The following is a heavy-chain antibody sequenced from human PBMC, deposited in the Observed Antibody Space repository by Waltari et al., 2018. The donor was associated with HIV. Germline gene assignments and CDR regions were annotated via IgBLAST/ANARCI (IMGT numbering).Heavy chain of an antibody. J-gene: IGHJ4*02. Sequence: QAQLVQSWAEGRKPGAPVKVSCTASGYNFASFDINWVRRATGQGLEWMGWMSINSGNAGYGQRFKGRLTLTRDTSIDMAYMELNSLTPQDTAVYYCVTSRPGAVFGDFWGQGTPVTVSS. CDR3: VTSRPGAVFGDF. CDR1: GYNFASFD. CDR2: MSINSGNA. D-gene: IGHD3-3*01. V-gene: IGHV1-8*01.